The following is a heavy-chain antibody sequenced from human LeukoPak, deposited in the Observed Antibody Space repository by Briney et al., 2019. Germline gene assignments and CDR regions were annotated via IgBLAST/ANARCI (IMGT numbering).Heavy chain of an antibody. D-gene: IGHD2-21*01. CDR2: INPTGGST. CDR3: GRSVAFREIPRDF. CDR1: GYTFTSYY. Sequence: ASVKVSCKASGYTFTSYYLHWVRQAPGQGLEWMGIINPTGGSTSYAQKFQDRVTITSDTSTSTVYVELSSLRSEDTAVYYCGRSVAFREIPRDFWGQGTLVTVSS. V-gene: IGHV1-46*01. J-gene: IGHJ4*02.